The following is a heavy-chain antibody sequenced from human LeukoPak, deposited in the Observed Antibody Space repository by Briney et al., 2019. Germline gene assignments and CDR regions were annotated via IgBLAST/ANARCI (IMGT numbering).Heavy chain of an antibody. CDR1: GFTFSDYY. CDR2: ISSSGSTI. J-gene: IGHJ3*02. CDR3: ASVGPSSWAGIYAFDI. D-gene: IGHD6-13*01. Sequence: NSGGSLRLSCAASGFTFSDYYMSWIRQAPGKGLEWVSYISSSGSTIYYADSVKGRFTISRDNAKNSLYLQMNSLRAEDTAVYYCASVGPSSWAGIYAFDIWGQGTMVTVSS. V-gene: IGHV3-11*01.